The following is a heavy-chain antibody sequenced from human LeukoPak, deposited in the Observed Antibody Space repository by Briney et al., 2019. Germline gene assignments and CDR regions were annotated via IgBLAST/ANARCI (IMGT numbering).Heavy chain of an antibody. D-gene: IGHD3-22*01. Sequence: PSETLSLTCTVSGVSISSYYWSWLRQPPGKGLEWIGYIYYSGSTNYNPSLKSRVTISVDTSKNQFSLKLSSVTAADTAVYYCARAVDGSRNNWFDPWGQGTLVTVSS. J-gene: IGHJ5*02. CDR3: ARAVDGSRNNWFDP. V-gene: IGHV4-59*01. CDR1: GVSISSYY. CDR2: IYYSGST.